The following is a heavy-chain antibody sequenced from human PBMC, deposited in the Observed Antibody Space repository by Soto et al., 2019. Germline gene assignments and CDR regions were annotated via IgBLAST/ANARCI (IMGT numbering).Heavy chain of an antibody. CDR2: TSGSGDST. J-gene: IGHJ4*02. V-gene: IGHV3-23*01. CDR3: APTGDTAILTDY. CDR1: GFTFSNYA. Sequence: EVQLLESGGGLVQPGGSLRLSCVASGFTFSNYAMSWVRQAPGTGLEWVSATSGSGDSTYYADSVKGRFTISRDNSKNTLYLQMNSHRAEDTAVYYCAPTGDTAILTDYWGQGTLVTVSS. D-gene: IGHD5-18*01.